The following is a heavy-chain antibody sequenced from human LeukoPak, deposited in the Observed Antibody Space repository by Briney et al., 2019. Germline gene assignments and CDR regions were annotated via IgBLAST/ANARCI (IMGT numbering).Heavy chain of an antibody. J-gene: IGHJ6*02. Sequence: GASVKVSCKASGYTFTSYGINWVRQATGQGLEWMGWMNPNSGNTGYAQKIQGRVTMTRNTSISTAYMELSSLRSEDTAVYYCARGKSYYYYYGMDVWGQGTTVTVSS. CDR3: ARGKSYYYYYGMDV. CDR1: GYTFTSYG. CDR2: MNPNSGNT. V-gene: IGHV1-8*01.